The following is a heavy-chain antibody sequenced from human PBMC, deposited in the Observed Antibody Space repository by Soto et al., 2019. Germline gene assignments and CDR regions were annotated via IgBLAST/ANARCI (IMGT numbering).Heavy chain of an antibody. V-gene: IGHV4-4*02. D-gene: IGHD1-1*01. CDR1: GGSVRAPDW. Sequence: ETLSLACTLSGGSVRAPDWWNCVRQSPDKGLEWIAEVHISGHSNYNPSLRSRVSVSIDSSKNQFYLNLNSVTAADTAIYYCARVRQGCSANNCYFDPWGQGTQVTVSS. CDR2: VHISGHS. CDR3: ARVRQGCSANNCYFDP. J-gene: IGHJ5*01.